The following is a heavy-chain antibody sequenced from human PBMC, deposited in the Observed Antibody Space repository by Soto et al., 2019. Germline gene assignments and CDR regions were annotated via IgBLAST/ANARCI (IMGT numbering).Heavy chain of an antibody. Sequence: PSETLSLTCAVYGGSFSGYYWSWLRQPPGKGLVWIGEINHSGSTNYSPSLKSRVTISVDTSENQFSLKLSSVTAADTAVYYCARASTVVTPCFDYWGQGTLVTVSS. D-gene: IGHD2-21*02. J-gene: IGHJ4*02. CDR3: ARASTVVTPCFDY. CDR2: INHSGST. V-gene: IGHV4-34*01. CDR1: GGSFSGYY.